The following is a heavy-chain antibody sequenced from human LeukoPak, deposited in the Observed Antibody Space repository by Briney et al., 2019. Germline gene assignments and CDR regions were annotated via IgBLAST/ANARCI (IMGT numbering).Heavy chain of an antibody. CDR2: ISSSGSTI. CDR1: GFTVSSNY. CDR3: ARSIAAAGFDY. Sequence: GGSLRLSCAASGFTVSSNYMNWVRQAPGKGLEWVSYISSSGSTIYYADSVKGRFTISRDNAKNSLYLQMNSLRAEDTAVYYCARSIAAAGFDYWGQGTLVTVSS. D-gene: IGHD6-13*01. V-gene: IGHV3-48*03. J-gene: IGHJ4*02.